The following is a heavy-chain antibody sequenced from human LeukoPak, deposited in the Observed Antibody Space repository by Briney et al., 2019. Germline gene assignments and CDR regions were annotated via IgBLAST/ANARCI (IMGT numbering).Heavy chain of an antibody. CDR1: GFTFSTYS. J-gene: IGHJ4*02. CDR3: AKDRLGYCSSNSCYTKFDY. D-gene: IGHD2-2*02. Sequence: PGGSLRLSCAASGFTFSTYSMNWVRQAPGKGLEWVSAISGSGGSTYYADSVKGRFTISRDNSKNTLYLQMNSLRAEDTAVYYCAKDRLGYCSSNSCYTKFDYWGQGTLVTVSS. CDR2: ISGSGGST. V-gene: IGHV3-23*01.